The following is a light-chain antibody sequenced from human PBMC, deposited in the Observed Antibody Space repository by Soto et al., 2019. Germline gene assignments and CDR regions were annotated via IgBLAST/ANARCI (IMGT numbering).Light chain of an antibody. CDR2: EVN. V-gene: IGLV2-23*02. CDR3: CSFVRTNGLL. CDR1: SSDVGSYDL. J-gene: IGLJ2*01. Sequence: QSVLTQPASVSGSPGQSITTSCTGTSSDVGSYDLVSWYQHHSGKAPKIIIYEVNKRPSGISDRFSGSKSGNTASLTISGLQAEDEADYFCCSFVRTNGLLFGGGTKVTVL.